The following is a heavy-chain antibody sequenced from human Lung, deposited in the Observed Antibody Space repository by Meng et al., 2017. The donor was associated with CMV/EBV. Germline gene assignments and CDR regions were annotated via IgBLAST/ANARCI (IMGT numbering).Heavy chain of an antibody. V-gene: IGHV1-2*06. CDR2: INPKNGDP. CDR3: TRRPLGSTRPCDY. D-gene: IGHD1-26*01. J-gene: IGHJ4*02. CDR1: GFNFYGFY. Sequence: ASXXVSXKTSGFNFYGFYIHWVRRAPGQGLEWMGRINPKNGDPKYAQRFEGRVSMTTDTSITTVYMELRSLRSDDTAFYYCTRRPLGSTRPCDYWGQGTLVTVSS.